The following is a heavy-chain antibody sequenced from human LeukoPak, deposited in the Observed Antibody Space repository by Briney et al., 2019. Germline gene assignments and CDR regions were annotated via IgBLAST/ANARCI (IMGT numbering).Heavy chain of an antibody. CDR3: AKDWYYGSGSFYLFDY. D-gene: IGHD3-10*01. Sequence: QPGGSLRLSCAASGFTFSSYGMHWVRQAPGKGLEWVAFIRYDGSNKFYADSVKGRFTISRDNSKNTLYLQMNSLRAEDTAMFYCAKDWYYGSGSFYLFDYWGQGTLVTVSS. J-gene: IGHJ4*02. CDR2: IRYDGSNK. V-gene: IGHV3-30*02. CDR1: GFTFSSYG.